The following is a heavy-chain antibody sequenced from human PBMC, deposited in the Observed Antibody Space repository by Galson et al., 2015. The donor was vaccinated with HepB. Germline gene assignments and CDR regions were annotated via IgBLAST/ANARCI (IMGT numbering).Heavy chain of an antibody. Sequence: PVKVSCKDSGFTFTSSAVQWARQARGQRLEWIGWIVVGSDHTNHAQKFQERVTITRDMSTSTAYMELSSLRSEDTAVYYCAAASYYYDSSGYYSIDAFDIWGQGTMVTVSS. CDR2: IVVGSDHT. D-gene: IGHD3-22*01. CDR3: AAASYYYDSSGYYSIDAFDI. V-gene: IGHV1-58*01. J-gene: IGHJ3*02. CDR1: GFTFTSSA.